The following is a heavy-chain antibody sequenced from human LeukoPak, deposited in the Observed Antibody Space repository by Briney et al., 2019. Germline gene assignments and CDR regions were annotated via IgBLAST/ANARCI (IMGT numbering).Heavy chain of an antibody. CDR3: ARLPNYRDLSDALDI. V-gene: IGHV4-61*02. Sequence: SQTLSLTCTVSGASISRGSYYWNWIRQPAGKGLEWIGRIYTTGSTNYNPSLKSRVDISVDASKNQFSLKLSSMTAADTAVYYCARLPNYRDLSDALDIWGQGTMVTVSS. D-gene: IGHD5-24*01. CDR1: GASISRGSYY. J-gene: IGHJ3*02. CDR2: IYTTGST.